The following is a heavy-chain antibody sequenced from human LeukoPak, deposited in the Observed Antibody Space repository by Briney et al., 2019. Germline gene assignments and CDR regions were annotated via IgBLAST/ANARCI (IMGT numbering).Heavy chain of an antibody. V-gene: IGHV6-1*01. J-gene: IGHJ4*02. CDR2: TYYRSGWYN. CDR1: GDSVSSNSAA. Sequence: SQTLSLTCAISGDSVSSNSAAWGWIRQSPSRGLDWLGRTYYRSGWYNDYALSVDSRITINPDTSKNQVSLQLTSVTPEDTAVYYCSRELAWGPTNFWGQGTLVTVSS. D-gene: IGHD7-27*01. CDR3: SRELAWGPTNF.